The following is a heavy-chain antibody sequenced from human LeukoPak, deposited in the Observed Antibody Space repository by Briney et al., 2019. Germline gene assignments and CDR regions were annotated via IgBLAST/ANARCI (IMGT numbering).Heavy chain of an antibody. V-gene: IGHV4-30-2*01. Sequence: SETLSLTCAVSGGSISSGGYSWSWIRQPPGKGLEWIGYIYHSGSTYYNPSLKSRVTISVDRSKNQFSLKLSSVTAADTAVYYCARVVPRLLDYWGQGTLVTVSS. CDR3: ARVVPRLLDY. D-gene: IGHD4-11*01. J-gene: IGHJ4*02. CDR2: IYHSGST. CDR1: GGSISSGGYS.